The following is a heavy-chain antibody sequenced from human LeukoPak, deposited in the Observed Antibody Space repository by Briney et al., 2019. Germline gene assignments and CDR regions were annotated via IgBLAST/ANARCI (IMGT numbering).Heavy chain of an antibody. Sequence: PGGSLRLSCAASGFTFSTYNMNWVRQAPGKGLEWVSSITSSSRYIYYADSVKGRFTISRDNAKNSLYLQMDSLRAEDTAVYYCARDSRYDILTGADPYMDVWGKGTTVTVSS. CDR2: ITSSSRYI. CDR1: GFTFSTYN. D-gene: IGHD3-9*01. CDR3: ARDSRYDILTGADPYMDV. V-gene: IGHV3-21*01. J-gene: IGHJ6*03.